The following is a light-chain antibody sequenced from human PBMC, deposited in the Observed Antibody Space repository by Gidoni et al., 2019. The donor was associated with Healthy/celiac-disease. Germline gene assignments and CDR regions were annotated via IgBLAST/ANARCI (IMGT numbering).Light chain of an antibody. CDR1: QSVSSN. Sequence: EIVMMQSPATLSVSPGERATLSCRASQSVSSNLAWYQQKPGQAPRLLIYGASTRATGIPARFSGSGSGTEFTLTISSLQSEDFAVYYCQQYNNWVTFXPXTKVDIK. J-gene: IGKJ3*01. CDR2: GAS. CDR3: QQYNNWVT. V-gene: IGKV3-15*01.